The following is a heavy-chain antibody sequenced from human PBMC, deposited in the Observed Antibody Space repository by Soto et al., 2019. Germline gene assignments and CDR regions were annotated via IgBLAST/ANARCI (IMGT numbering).Heavy chain of an antibody. CDR2: IYHSGST. D-gene: IGHD1-1*01. V-gene: IGHV4-30-2*01. Sequence: QLQLQESGSGLVKPSQTLSLTCAVSGGSISSGGYSWGWIRQPPGKGLEWIGYIYHSGSTYYNPSLKSRVTISVDRSKNQFSLKLSSVTAADTAVYYCARGDERGLDYWGQGTLVTVSS. CDR1: GGSISSGGYS. J-gene: IGHJ4*02. CDR3: ARGDERGLDY.